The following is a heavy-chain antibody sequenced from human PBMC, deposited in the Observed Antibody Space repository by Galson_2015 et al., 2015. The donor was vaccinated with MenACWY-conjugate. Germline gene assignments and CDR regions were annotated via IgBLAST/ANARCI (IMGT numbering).Heavy chain of an antibody. D-gene: IGHD3-22*01. J-gene: IGHJ3*02. V-gene: IGHV3-7*03. Sequence: SLRLSCAASGFTFRNYWMTWVRQAPGKGLEWVASIKKDGSEKYYVDSVKGRFTVSRDNSKNTVYLQMNSLRAEDTAVYHCAKGANYYDSSGKRYDAFDIWGQGTMVTVS. CDR2: IKKDGSEK. CDR1: GFTFRNYW. CDR3: AKGANYYDSSGKRYDAFDI.